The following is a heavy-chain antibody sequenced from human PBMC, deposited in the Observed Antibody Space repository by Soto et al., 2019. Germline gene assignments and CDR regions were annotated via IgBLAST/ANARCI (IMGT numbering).Heavy chain of an antibody. V-gene: IGHV1-18*01. CDR1: GYTFTIYG. CDR3: AREGFHYESLTGYYIKYYFDY. D-gene: IGHD3-9*01. CDR2: ISAYNGNT. J-gene: IGHJ4*02. Sequence: ASVKVSCKASGYTFTIYGISWVRQAPGQGLEWMGWISAYNGNTSYAQKLQGRVTMTTDTSTSTAYMELRSLRSDDTAVYYCAREGFHYESLTGYYIKYYFDYWGQGTPVTVAS.